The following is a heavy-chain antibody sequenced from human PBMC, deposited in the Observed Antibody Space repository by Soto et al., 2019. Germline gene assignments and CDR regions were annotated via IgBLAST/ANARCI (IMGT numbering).Heavy chain of an antibody. V-gene: IGHV3-30*18. CDR1: GFTFSSYG. CDR3: AKDLSSTCSSWLYYYYYGMDV. D-gene: IGHD6-13*01. CDR2: ISYDGSNK. J-gene: IGHJ6*02. Sequence: QVQLVESGGGVVQPGRSLRLSCAASGFTFSSYGMHWVRQAPGKGLEWVAVISYDGSNKYYADSVKGRFTISRDNSKNTLYLQMNSLRAEDTAIYYCAKDLSSTCSSWLYYYYYGMDVWGQGTTVTVSS.